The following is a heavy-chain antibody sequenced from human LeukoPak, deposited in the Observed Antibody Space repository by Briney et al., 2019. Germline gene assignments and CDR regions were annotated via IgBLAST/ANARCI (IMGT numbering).Heavy chain of an antibody. V-gene: IGHV1-69*05. J-gene: IGHJ5*02. CDR2: IIPIFGTA. D-gene: IGHD6-19*01. CDR1: GGTFSSYG. Sequence: AASVKVSCKASGGTFSSYGISWVRQAPGQGLEWMGRIIPIFGTANYAQKFQGRVTITTDESTSTAYMELGSLRSEDTAVYYCARSSMAVDGIYNWFDPWGQGTLVTVSS. CDR3: ARSSMAVDGIYNWFDP.